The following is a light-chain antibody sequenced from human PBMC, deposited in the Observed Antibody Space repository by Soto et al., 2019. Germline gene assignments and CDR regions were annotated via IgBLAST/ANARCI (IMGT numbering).Light chain of an antibody. CDR3: QQYNNWPA. CDR2: XAS. V-gene: IGKV3-15*01. Sequence: DIVVTQSAATLSVSPGDSATLSCRASQSFXSNFAWYQQKPGQAPRLLNSXASTRATGIPARFSGSGCGTEFTLTISSLQSEDLAVYCCQQYNNWPAFGQGTKVDIK. CDR1: QSFXSN. J-gene: IGKJ1*01.